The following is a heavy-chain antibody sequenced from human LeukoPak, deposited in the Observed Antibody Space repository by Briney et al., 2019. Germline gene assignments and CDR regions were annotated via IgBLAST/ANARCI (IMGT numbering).Heavy chain of an antibody. CDR1: GGSFSGYY. D-gene: IGHD5-24*01. CDR3: ASRDGYNYYHYYMDV. V-gene: IGHV4-34*01. CDR2: INHSGST. J-gene: IGHJ6*03. Sequence: SETLSLTCAVYGGSFSGYYWSWMRQPPGKGLEWIGEINHSGSTNYNPSLKSRVTISADMSKNQFSLKLSSVTAADTAVYYCASRDGYNYYHYYMDVWGKGTAVTVSS.